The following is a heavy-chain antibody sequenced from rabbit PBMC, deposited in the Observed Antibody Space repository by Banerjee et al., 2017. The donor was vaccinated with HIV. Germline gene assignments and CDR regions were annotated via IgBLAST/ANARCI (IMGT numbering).Heavy chain of an antibody. CDR1: GIDFSSYYY. D-gene: IGHD4-2*01. V-gene: IGHV1S45*01. CDR3: ARTDGDADYAGAASL. J-gene: IGHJ3*01. Sequence: QQQLEESGGGLVKPGGTLTLTCKASGIDFSSYYYMCWVRQAPGKGLELIACIGVGGGSTYYASWAKGRFTISKTSSTTVTLQMTSLTAADTATYFCARTDGDADYAGAASLWGQGTLVTVS. CDR2: IGVGGGST.